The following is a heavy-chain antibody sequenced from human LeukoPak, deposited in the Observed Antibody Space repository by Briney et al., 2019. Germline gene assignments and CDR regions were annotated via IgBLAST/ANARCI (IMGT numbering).Heavy chain of an antibody. CDR2: IWYDGSNK. V-gene: IGHV3-33*01. Sequence: GGSLRLSCAASGFTFSSYGVHWVRQAPGKGLEWVAVIWYDGSNKYYADSVKGRFTISRDNSKNTLYLQMNSLRAEDTAVYYCARGGYSSSSLYYYYGMDVWGQGTTVTVSS. CDR3: ARGGYSSSSLYYYYGMDV. J-gene: IGHJ6*02. CDR1: GFTFSSYG. D-gene: IGHD6-6*01.